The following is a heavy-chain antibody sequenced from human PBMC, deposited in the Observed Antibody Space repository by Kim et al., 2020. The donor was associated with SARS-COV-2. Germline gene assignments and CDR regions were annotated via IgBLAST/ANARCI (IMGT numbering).Heavy chain of an antibody. CDR1: GFTFSTSW. CDR3: ARNNDGSRYGGGCFAP. V-gene: IGHV3-7*01. CDR2: IKEDGSET. Sequence: GGSLRLSCAASGFTFSTSWMTWVRQAPGKGLEWVANIKEDGSETYYVDSVKGRFTMSTDKVRNSLFLQLKSLRVEDTAVYFCARNNDGSRYGGGCFAPWGQGTLVTVSS. J-gene: IGHJ5*02. D-gene: IGHD2-21*01.